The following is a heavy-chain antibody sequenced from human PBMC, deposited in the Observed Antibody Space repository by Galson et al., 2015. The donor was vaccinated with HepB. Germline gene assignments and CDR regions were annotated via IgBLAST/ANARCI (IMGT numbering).Heavy chain of an antibody. CDR1: GYTFESYG. V-gene: IGHV1-18*01. CDR3: AREGVQMSTIIFDY. CDR2: MSIFNGET. Sequence: SVKVSCKASGYTFESYGITWVRQAPGQGLEWLGWMSIFNGETNYAQKVRDRVTMTADTSTNTANLEVRSLRSDDTAVYYYAREGVQMSTIIFDYWGQGTLVTVSS. D-gene: IGHD5-24*01. J-gene: IGHJ4*02.